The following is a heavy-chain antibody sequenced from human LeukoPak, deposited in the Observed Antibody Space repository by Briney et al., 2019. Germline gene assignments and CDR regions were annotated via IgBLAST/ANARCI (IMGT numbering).Heavy chain of an antibody. CDR1: GGSFSGYY. CDR3: ARVSRIVVVPAASIYYYYYMDV. J-gene: IGHJ6*03. V-gene: IGHV4-34*01. D-gene: IGHD2-2*01. CDR2: INHSGST. Sequence: PPETLSLTCAVYGGSFSGYYWSWIRQPPGKGLEWIGEINHSGSTNYNPSLKSRVTISVDTSKNQFSLKLSSVTAADTAVYYCARVSRIVVVPAASIYYYYYMDVWGKGTTVTISS.